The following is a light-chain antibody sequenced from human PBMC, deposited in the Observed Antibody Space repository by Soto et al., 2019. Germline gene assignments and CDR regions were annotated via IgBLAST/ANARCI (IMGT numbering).Light chain of an antibody. CDR2: NNN. V-gene: IGLV1-44*01. J-gene: IGLJ1*01. Sequence: QSVLPKPPSASGTPGQTGTISCSGGSSNIGTNAGNWYHQLPGTAPKLLIYNNNQRPSGVPDRFSGSKSATSAPLAISGLQYEDEADYYCAAWDDSRNGYVFGTGTKVTVL. CDR1: SSNIGTNA. CDR3: AAWDDSRNGYV.